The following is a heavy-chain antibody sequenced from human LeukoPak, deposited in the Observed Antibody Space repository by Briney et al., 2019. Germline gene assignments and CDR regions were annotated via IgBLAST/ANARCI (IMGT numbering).Heavy chain of an antibody. Sequence: GGSLRLSCAASGFTFSTYSMNWVRQAPGKGLEWVSYISSSSGIIYYADSVKGRFTISRDNAKNSLYLHMNSLRDDDTAVYYCARDISSSWYIDYWGQGTLVTVSS. D-gene: IGHD6-13*01. J-gene: IGHJ4*02. V-gene: IGHV3-48*02. CDR1: GFTFSTYS. CDR2: ISSSSGII. CDR3: ARDISSSWYIDY.